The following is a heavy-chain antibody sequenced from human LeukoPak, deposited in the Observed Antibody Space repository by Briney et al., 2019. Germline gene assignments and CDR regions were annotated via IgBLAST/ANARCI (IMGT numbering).Heavy chain of an antibody. Sequence: PGRSLRLSCAASGFIFDDYAMHWVRQAPGKGLEWVSYISSSSSTIYYADSVKGRFTISRDNAKNSLYLQMNSLRAEDTAVYYCARGYYDILTVRTPADYWGQGTLVTVSS. CDR2: ISSSSSTI. J-gene: IGHJ4*02. CDR1: GFIFDDYA. D-gene: IGHD3-9*01. CDR3: ARGYYDILTVRTPADY. V-gene: IGHV3-48*04.